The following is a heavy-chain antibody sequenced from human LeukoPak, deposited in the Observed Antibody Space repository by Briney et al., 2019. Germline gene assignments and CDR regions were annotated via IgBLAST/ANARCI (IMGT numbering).Heavy chain of an antibody. CDR3: ARVIGARPARRTYYFIDL. CDR2: IKEDGSEK. CDR1: GVTLSAYW. J-gene: IGHJ6*03. D-gene: IGHD6-6*01. Sequence: PLGSPRLSCAPSGVTLSAYWLGSGRAAPGKGLGGGANIKEDGSEKYSMDSVQGRFAISRHNAKDSLYLQMNSMRAEHTAVYHCARVIGARPARRTYYFIDLWGKGTTVTVSS. V-gene: IGHV3-7*01.